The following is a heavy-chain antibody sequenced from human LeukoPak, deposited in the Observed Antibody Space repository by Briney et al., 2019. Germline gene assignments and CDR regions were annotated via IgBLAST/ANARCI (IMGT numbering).Heavy chain of an antibody. D-gene: IGHD3-10*01. Sequence: SETLSLTCGVNGGSFSGYYWNWIRQTPGKGLEWIGEINHSGSTNYNPSLKSRVTISVDTSKNQFSLKLSSVTAADTAVYYCARLAARITMVRGVIRGVGWFDPWGQGTLVTVSS. CDR3: ARLAARITMVRGVIRGVGWFDP. V-gene: IGHV4-34*01. J-gene: IGHJ5*02. CDR2: INHSGST. CDR1: GGSFSGYY.